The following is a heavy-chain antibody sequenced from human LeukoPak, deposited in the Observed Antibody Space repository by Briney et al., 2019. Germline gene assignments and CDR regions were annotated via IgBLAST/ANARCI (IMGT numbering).Heavy chain of an antibody. CDR1: GGSMSSYY. Sequence: SETLSLTCTVSGGSMSSYYWSLIRQPAGKGPEWIGRIHTSGTTYYNPSLKSRVTMSVDTSKNQFSLKLSSVTAADTAVYYCACTGGYWGQGTLVTVSS. D-gene: IGHD1-14*01. V-gene: IGHV4-4*07. CDR2: IHTSGTT. CDR3: ACTGGY. J-gene: IGHJ4*02.